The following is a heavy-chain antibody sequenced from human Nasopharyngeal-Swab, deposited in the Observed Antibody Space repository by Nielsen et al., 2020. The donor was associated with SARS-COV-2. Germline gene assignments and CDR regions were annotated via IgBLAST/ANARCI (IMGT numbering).Heavy chain of an antibody. CDR2: IYPGDSDT. V-gene: IGHV5-51*01. CDR3: ARLLLSKYFDY. CDR1: GYSFTNYW. J-gene: IGHJ4*02. Sequence: GESLKISCKGSGYSFTNYWIGWVRQMPGNGLEWVGIIYPGDSDTRYSPSFQGQVTISADKSISTTYLQWSSLKASDTAMYYCARLLLSKYFDYWGQGTLVTVSS.